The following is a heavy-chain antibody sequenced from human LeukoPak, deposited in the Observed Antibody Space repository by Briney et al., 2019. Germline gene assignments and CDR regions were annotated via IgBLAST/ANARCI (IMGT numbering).Heavy chain of an antibody. J-gene: IGHJ4*02. V-gene: IGHV3-23*01. CDR3: AKDLIGSSGWPSIFDY. Sequence: PGGSLRLSCAASGFTFSSYAMSWVRQAPGKGLEWVSATSGSGGSTYYADSVKGRFTISRDNSKNTLYLQMNSLRAEDTAVYYCAKDLIGSSGWPSIFDYWGQGTLVTVSS. D-gene: IGHD6-19*01. CDR1: GFTFSSYA. CDR2: TSGSGGST.